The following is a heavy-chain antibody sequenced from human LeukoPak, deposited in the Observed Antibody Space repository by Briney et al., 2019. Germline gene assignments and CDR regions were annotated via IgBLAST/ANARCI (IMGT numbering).Heavy chain of an antibody. D-gene: IGHD3-22*01. J-gene: IGHJ5*02. CDR1: VDSISSGYY. Sequence: SETLSLTCTVSVDSISSGYYWGWIRQPPGKGLEWIGSIYHSGRTFYNPSLKSRVTISVDTSKSQFSLKLSSVTAADTAVYSCARGGRDYYYDSRGSWIPNYNWFDPWGQGTLVTVSS. CDR3: ARGGRDYYYDSRGSWIPNYNWFDP. V-gene: IGHV4-38-2*02. CDR2: IYHSGRT.